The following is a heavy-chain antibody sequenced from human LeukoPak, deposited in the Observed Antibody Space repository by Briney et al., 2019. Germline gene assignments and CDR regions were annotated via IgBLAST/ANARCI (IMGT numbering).Heavy chain of an antibody. CDR2: ISSSSYI. V-gene: IGHV3-21*01. CDR3: ATDQSRAIVVPVFDAFDI. D-gene: IGHD2-2*01. CDR1: GFTFSSYS. J-gene: IGHJ3*02. Sequence: GGSLRLSCAASGFTFSSYSMNWVRQAPGRGLEWVSSISSSSYIYYADSVKGRFTISRDNAKNSLYLQMNSLRAEDTAVYYCATDQSRAIVVPVFDAFDIWGQGTMVTVSS.